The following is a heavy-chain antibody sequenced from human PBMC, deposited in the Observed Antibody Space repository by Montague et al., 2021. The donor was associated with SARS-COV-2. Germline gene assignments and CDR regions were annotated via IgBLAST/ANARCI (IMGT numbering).Heavy chain of an antibody. CDR2: IRTTGHT. CDR1: GASISTGIYY. Sequence: TLSLTCTVSGASISTGIYYWSWIRQPAGKGLEWIGRIRTTGHTDYNSSLESRVFMSVDTSTNQFSLSLTSVTAADTAVYFCARFGSGTLEFDLWGQGTLVPVSS. J-gene: IGHJ4*02. D-gene: IGHD1-26*01. V-gene: IGHV4-61*02. CDR3: ARFGSGTLEFDL.